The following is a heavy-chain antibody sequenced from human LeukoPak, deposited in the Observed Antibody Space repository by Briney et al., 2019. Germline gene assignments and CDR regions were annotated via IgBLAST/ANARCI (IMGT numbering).Heavy chain of an antibody. CDR3: ARDGDSGDYAY. CDR2: IYTSGST. CDR1: GGSVSSGSYY. V-gene: IGHV4-61*02. D-gene: IGHD4-17*01. J-gene: IGHJ4*02. Sequence: SETLSLTCTVSGGSVSSGSYYWCWIRQPAGKGLEWIGRIYTSGSTNYNPSLKSRVTISADTSKNQFSLKLTSVTAADTAVYYCARDGDSGDYAYWGQETLVTVSS.